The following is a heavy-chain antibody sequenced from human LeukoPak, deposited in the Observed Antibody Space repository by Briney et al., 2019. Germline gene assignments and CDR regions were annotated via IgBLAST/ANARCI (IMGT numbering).Heavy chain of an antibody. Sequence: PGRSLRLSCAASGFTFSSYAMHWVRQAPGKGLEWVAVISYDGSNKYYADSVKSRFTISRDNSKNTLYLQMNSLRAEDTAVYYCARARSTTKNLDYWGQGTLVTVSS. D-gene: IGHD1-26*01. CDR1: GFTFSSYA. CDR3: ARARSTTKNLDY. CDR2: ISYDGSNK. V-gene: IGHV3-30-3*01. J-gene: IGHJ4*02.